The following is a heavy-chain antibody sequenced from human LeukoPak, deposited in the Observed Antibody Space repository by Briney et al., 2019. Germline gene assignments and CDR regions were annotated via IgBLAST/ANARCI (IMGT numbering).Heavy chain of an antibody. J-gene: IGHJ4*02. Sequence: ASVKVSCKASGYTFSGYYMHWVRQAPGQGLEWMGWISAYNGNTNYAQKLQGRVTMTTDTSTSTAYMELRSLRSDDTAVYYCARKRSVVATPYYFDYWGQGTLVTVSS. CDR2: ISAYNGNT. D-gene: IGHD5-12*01. CDR3: ARKRSVVATPYYFDY. CDR1: GYTFSGYY. V-gene: IGHV1-18*04.